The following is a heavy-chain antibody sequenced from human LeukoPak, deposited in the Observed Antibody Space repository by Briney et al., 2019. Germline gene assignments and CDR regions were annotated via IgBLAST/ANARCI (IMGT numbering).Heavy chain of an antibody. CDR2: ISSSSSTI. CDR1: GFTFSSYS. D-gene: IGHD3-9*01. CDR3: ARGWSRDILTGPEFDY. Sequence: GGSXRLSCAASGFTFSSYSMNWVRQAPGKGLEWVSYISSSSSTIYYADSVKGRFTISRDNAKNSLYLQMNSLRAEDTAVYYCARGWSRDILTGPEFDYWGQGTLVTVSS. J-gene: IGHJ4*02. V-gene: IGHV3-48*01.